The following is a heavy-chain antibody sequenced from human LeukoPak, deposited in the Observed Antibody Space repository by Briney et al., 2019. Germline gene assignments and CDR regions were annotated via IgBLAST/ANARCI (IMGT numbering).Heavy chain of an antibody. Sequence: GSVKVSCKASGYTFTSYGISWVPQAPGQGLGWMGWISVYNGKTNYAQKLQGRVTMTTETSTSTAYIELRSLRSDDTAVYYCARSAASSSVHLDYWGQGTLVTVSS. J-gene: IGHJ4*02. CDR2: ISVYNGKT. V-gene: IGHV1-18*01. D-gene: IGHD6-6*01. CDR3: ARSAASSSVHLDY. CDR1: GYTFTSYG.